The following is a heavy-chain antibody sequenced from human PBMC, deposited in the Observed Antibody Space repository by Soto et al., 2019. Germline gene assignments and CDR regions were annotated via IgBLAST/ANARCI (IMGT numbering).Heavy chain of an antibody. J-gene: IGHJ4*02. CDR3: ARELGQKFDY. CDR1: GFTFNSYS. V-gene: IGHV3-21*01. CDR2: IRSSNTYI. Sequence: LRLSCAASGFTFNSYSLNSVRQSPGKGLEWVSSIRSSNTYIYYADAVKGRFTISRDNAKNSLYLQMNSLRAEDTAVYYCARELGQKFDYWGQGTLVTVSS.